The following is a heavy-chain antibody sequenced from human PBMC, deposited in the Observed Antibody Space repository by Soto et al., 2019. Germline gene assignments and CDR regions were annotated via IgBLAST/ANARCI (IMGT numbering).Heavy chain of an antibody. D-gene: IGHD3-10*01. CDR2: ISGSGGST. J-gene: IGHJ6*02. CDR1: GFTFSSYA. CDR3: AKGMXVRGLTKTYYYYYGMDV. Sequence: PGGSLRLSCAASGFTFSSYAMSWVRQAPGKGLERVSSISGSGGSTYYADSVKGRFTISRDNSKNTLYLQMNSLRAEDTAVYFCAKGMXVRGLTKTYYYYYGMDVWGQGTTVTVSS. V-gene: IGHV3-23*01.